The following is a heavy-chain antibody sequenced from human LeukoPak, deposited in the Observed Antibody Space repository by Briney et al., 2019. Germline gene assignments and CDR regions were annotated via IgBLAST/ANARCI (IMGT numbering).Heavy chain of an antibody. CDR1: GDSINSLDL. CDR2: MYLSGTT. Sequence: SETLSLTCTVSGDSINSLDLWSWVRQPPGKGLEWIGEMYLSGTTHSNPSVKSRVTISIDKSKNQFFLNLSSVTAADTAVHYCAGLVGRYSSGLYYYYFDYWGQGTLVTVSS. V-gene: IGHV4-4*02. CDR3: AGLVGRYSSGLYYYYFDY. D-gene: IGHD3-22*01. J-gene: IGHJ4*02.